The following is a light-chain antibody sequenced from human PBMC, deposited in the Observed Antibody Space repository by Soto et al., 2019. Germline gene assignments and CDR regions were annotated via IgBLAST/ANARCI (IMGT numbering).Light chain of an antibody. CDR2: AAS. CDR3: QKYDTAPPT. J-gene: IGKJ1*01. V-gene: IGKV1-27*01. Sequence: DIEMTQSPSSLSASVGARVTITCRASQGIIDYLAWYQQKPVKPPTLLIYAASTLHSGVTSRFRGSGAGTDFTLTISSLQPEDVATYYCQKYDTAPPTFGPGTRVDIK. CDR1: QGIIDY.